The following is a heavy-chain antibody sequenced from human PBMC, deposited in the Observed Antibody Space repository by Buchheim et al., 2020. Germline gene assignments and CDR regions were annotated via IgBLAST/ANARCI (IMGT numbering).Heavy chain of an antibody. CDR1: GFTFSSYA. CDR3: AKSGGIVVASLLFDY. Sequence: EVQLLESGGGLVQPGGSLRLSCAASGFTFSSYAMSWVRQAPGRGLEWVSAISGSGGSTYYADSVKGGFPTSRDNSKNTLYLQMNSLRAEDTAVYYCAKSGGIVVASLLFDYWGQGTL. V-gene: IGHV3-23*01. CDR2: ISGSGGST. J-gene: IGHJ4*02. D-gene: IGHD2-15*01.